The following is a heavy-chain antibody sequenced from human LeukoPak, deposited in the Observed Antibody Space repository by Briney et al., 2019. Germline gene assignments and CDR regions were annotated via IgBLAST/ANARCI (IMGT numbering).Heavy chain of an antibody. V-gene: IGHV4-59*01. D-gene: IGHD4-23*01. Sequence: SETLSLTCTVSGGSISSYYWSWIRPPPGKGLEWIGYIYYSGSTNCNPSVKSLVAMSVDTSKKQFSLKLSSLTAADTAVYYCARGGTAVIAPYAFDIWGQGTMVTVSS. CDR3: ARGGTAVIAPYAFDI. CDR2: IYYSGST. J-gene: IGHJ3*02. CDR1: GGSISSYY.